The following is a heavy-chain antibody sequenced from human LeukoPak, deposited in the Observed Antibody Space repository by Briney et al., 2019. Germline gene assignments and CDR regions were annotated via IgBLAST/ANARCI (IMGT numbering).Heavy chain of an antibody. J-gene: IGHJ4*02. CDR2: IYRDGST. D-gene: IGHD1-26*01. CDR3: AREGVGVTGRNLGVEY. V-gene: IGHV3-53*01. CDR1: GFIVGNNY. Sequence: PGGSLRLSWAASGFIVGNNYMSWVRQAPGKGLEWVSVIYRDGSTYYADSVKGRFTISRDNSKNTLFLQTNSLRAEDTAVYYCAREGVGVTGRNLGVEYWGQGTLVTVSS.